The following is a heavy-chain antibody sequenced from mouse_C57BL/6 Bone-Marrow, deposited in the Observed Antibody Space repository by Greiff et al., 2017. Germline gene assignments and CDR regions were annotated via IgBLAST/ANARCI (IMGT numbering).Heavy chain of an antibody. Sequence: QVQLQQSGPELVKPGASVKISCKASGYAFSSSWMNWVKQRPGKGLEWIGRIYPGDGDTNYNGKFKGKATLTADKSSSTAYMQLSSLTSEDSAVYFCARRGLLWLRRGYYYAMDYWGQGTSVTVAS. V-gene: IGHV1-82*01. CDR1: GYAFSSSW. J-gene: IGHJ4*01. D-gene: IGHD2-2*01. CDR2: IYPGDGDT. CDR3: ARRGLLWLRRGYYYAMDY.